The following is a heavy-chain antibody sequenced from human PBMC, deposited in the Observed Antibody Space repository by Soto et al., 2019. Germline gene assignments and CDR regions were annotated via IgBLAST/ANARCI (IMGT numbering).Heavy chain of an antibody. V-gene: IGHV1-69*13. CDR1: GGTFSSYA. D-gene: IGHD3-10*01. J-gene: IGHJ6*02. Sequence: GASVKVSCKASGGTFSSYAISWVRQAPGQGLEWMGGIIPIFGTANYAQKFQGRVTITADESTSTAYMELSSLRSEDTAVYYCARAKWFGELLFLYYYGMDVWGQGTTVTVSS. CDR3: ARAKWFGELLFLYYYGMDV. CDR2: IIPIFGTA.